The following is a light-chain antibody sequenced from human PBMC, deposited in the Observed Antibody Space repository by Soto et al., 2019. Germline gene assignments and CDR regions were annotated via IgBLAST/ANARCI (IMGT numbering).Light chain of an antibody. CDR1: QSVSSF. Sequence: EIVLTQSPATLSLSPGERATLSCRASQSVSSFLAWYQQKPGQAPRLLIYTASNRATGIPARFSGSGSGTDFTLTISSLEPEDSAVYFCQQRGNWPLTFGGGTKVEIK. J-gene: IGKJ4*01. CDR3: QQRGNWPLT. CDR2: TAS. V-gene: IGKV3-11*01.